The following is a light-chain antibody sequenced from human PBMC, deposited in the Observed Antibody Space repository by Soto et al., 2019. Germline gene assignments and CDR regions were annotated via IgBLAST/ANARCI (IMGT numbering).Light chain of an antibody. CDR1: QNVNSN. CDR3: QQYDNWPQT. J-gene: IGKJ1*01. V-gene: IGKV3D-15*01. CDR2: DAS. Sequence: EIVMTQSPASLSVSPGERSTLSCRASQNVNSNLAWYQQKPGQAPRLLIYDASNRATGIPARFSGRGSGTEFTLTISSLQSVDFAVYYCQQYDNWPQTFGQGTKVDIK.